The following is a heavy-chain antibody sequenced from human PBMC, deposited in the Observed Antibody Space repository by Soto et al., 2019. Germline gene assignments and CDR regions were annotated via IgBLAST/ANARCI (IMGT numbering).Heavy chain of an antibody. V-gene: IGHV3-11*06. CDR2: ISSSSSYT. Sequence: GGSLRLSCAASGFTFSDYYMSWIRQAPGKGLEWVSYISSSSSYTNYADSVKGRFTISRDNAKNSLYLQMNSLRAEDTAVYYCASGTDSSSSYYYYMDVWGKGTTVTVSS. CDR1: GFTFSDYY. CDR3: ASGTDSSSSYYYYMDV. J-gene: IGHJ6*03. D-gene: IGHD6-6*01.